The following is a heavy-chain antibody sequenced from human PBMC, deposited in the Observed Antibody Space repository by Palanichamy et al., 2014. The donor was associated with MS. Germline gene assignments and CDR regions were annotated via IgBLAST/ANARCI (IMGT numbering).Heavy chain of an antibody. CDR1: GFAFSGST. J-gene: IGHJ4*02. Sequence: EVLLVESGGNRWSVPGGPVKLSCAASGFAFSGSTMHWVRQASGKGLEWLGQIRSKVKINATVYAASVKGRFTISRDDSKNMAYLQMNSLKIEDAAVYYCIRQDSNIDYWGQGTLVTVSS. V-gene: IGHV3-73*02. D-gene: IGHD3-22*01. CDR2: IRSKVKINAT. CDR3: IRQDSNIDY.